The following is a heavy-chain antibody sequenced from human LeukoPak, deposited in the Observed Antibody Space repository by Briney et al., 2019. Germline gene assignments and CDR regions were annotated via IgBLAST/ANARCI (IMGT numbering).Heavy chain of an antibody. Sequence: PGGSLRLSCAASGFTFSSYGMHWVRQAPGKGLEWVANIKQDGSEKYYVDSVKGRFTISRDNAKNSLYLQMNSLRDEDTAVYYCASSGSYRFDYWGQGTLVTVSS. CDR3: ASSGSYRFDY. CDR1: GFTFSSYG. D-gene: IGHD1-26*01. J-gene: IGHJ4*02. CDR2: IKQDGSEK. V-gene: IGHV3-7*01.